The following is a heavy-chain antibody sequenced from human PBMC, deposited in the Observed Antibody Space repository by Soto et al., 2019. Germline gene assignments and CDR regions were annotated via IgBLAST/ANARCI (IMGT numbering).Heavy chain of an antibody. V-gene: IGHV1-69*04. D-gene: IGHD6-6*01. CDR3: ARDLEYRSSSPPIDY. Sequence: SVKVSCKASGGTFSSYTISWVRQAPGQGLEWMGRIIPILGIANYARKFQGRVTITADKSTSTAYMELSSLRSEDTAVYYCARDLEYRSSSPPIDYWGQGTLVTVSS. CDR2: IIPILGIA. CDR1: GGTFSSYT. J-gene: IGHJ4*02.